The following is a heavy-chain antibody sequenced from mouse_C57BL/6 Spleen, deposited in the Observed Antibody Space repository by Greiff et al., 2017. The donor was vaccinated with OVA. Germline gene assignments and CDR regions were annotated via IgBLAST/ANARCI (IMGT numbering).Heavy chain of an antibody. Sequence: EVQLQESGPGMVKPSQSLSLTCTVTGYSITSGYDWHWIRHFPGNKLEWMGYISYSGSTNYNPSLKSRISITHDTSKNHFFLKLNSVTTEDTATYYCARMIARWDEGYFDVWGTGTTVTVSS. CDR3: ARMIARWDEGYFDV. V-gene: IGHV3-1*01. CDR2: ISYSGST. CDR1: GYSITSGYD. D-gene: IGHD3-3*01. J-gene: IGHJ1*03.